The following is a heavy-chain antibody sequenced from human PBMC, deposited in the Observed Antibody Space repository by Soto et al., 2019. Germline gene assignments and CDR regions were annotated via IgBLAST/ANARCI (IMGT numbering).Heavy chain of an antibody. Sequence: QLQLVESGGGVVQPGKSLRLSCAASGFTFSTYGMHWVRQAPGKGLEWVALISYDGGVTKYVDSVKGRFTISRDSSTNTLLLQMNSLRAEDTAVYSCAKGRLAYSGSYSVDYWGQGTLVTVSS. CDR1: GFTFSTYG. J-gene: IGHJ4*02. CDR3: AKGRLAYSGSYSVDY. V-gene: IGHV3-30*18. CDR2: ISYDGGVT. D-gene: IGHD1-26*01.